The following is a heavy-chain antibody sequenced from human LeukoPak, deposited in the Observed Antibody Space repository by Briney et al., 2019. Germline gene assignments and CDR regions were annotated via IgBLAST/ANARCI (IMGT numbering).Heavy chain of an antibody. CDR2: ISNDGGST. Sequence: QPGGPLSLSCAASGFTDSSNYMTCVRQPPGKGLDYVSAISNDGGSTYYADSVKGRFTISRDNSKNTLYLQMSSLRAEDTAVYYCVKTVGRDWNYAIDYWGQGTLVTVSS. J-gene: IGHJ4*02. D-gene: IGHD1-7*01. V-gene: IGHV3-64D*09. CDR3: VKTVGRDWNYAIDY. CDR1: GFTDSSNY.